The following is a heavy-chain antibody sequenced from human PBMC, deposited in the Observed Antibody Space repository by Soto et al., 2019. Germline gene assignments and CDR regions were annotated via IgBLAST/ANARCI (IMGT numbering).Heavy chain of an antibody. CDR3: VHSVAHRGQASGYYGAGG. Sequence: QITLKESGPTLVKPTQTLTLTCSFSGFSLSTSDMGVGWIRQPPGKALEWLALIYWDDNRRYSPSLKSRITITKDTSKNQAVLTMTNMDPVDTATYYCVHSVAHRGQASGYYGAGGWGPGTLVTVSS. J-gene: IGHJ4*02. D-gene: IGHD5-12*01. CDR1: GFSLSTSDMG. V-gene: IGHV2-5*02. CDR2: IYWDDNR.